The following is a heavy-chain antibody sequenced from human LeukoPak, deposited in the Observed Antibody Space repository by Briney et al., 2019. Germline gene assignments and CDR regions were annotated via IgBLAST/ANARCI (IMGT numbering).Heavy chain of an antibody. Sequence: SETLSLTCNVSGVSISSSSYYWGGIRQPPGKGLEWIGRIYSSGSTYYNSSLKSRVTISIDTSKNQVSLKMSSVTAADTAVYYCARQTGSGLFILPGGQGTLVTVSS. CDR1: GVSISSSSYY. CDR3: ARQTGSGLFILP. J-gene: IGHJ4*02. V-gene: IGHV4-39*01. D-gene: IGHD3/OR15-3a*01. CDR2: IYSSGST.